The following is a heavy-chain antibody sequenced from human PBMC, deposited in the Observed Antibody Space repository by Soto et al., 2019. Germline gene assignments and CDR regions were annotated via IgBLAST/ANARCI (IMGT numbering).Heavy chain of an antibody. CDR3: ARSSGGDFDY. D-gene: IGHD2-15*01. CDR1: GGSISSGGYY. J-gene: IGHJ4*02. Sequence: SETLSLTCTVSGGSISSGGYYWSWIRQHPGKGLEWIGYIYYSGSTYYNPSLKSRVTISVDTSKNQFSLKLSSVTAADTDVYYCARSSGGDFDYWGQGTLVTVSS. CDR2: IYYSGST. V-gene: IGHV4-31*03.